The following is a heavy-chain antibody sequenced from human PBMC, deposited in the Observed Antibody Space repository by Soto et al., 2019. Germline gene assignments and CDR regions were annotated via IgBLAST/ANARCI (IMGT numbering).Heavy chain of an antibody. CDR2: IYSSGGT. D-gene: IGHD6-13*01. CDR1: GFTVSSNY. J-gene: IGHJ6*02. CDR3: TRGSYGGIGRYGMDV. V-gene: IGHV3-66*01. Sequence: EVQLVESGGGLVQPGGSLRLSCAASGFTVSSNYMTWVRQAPGKGLEWVSLIYSSGGTYYADSVKGRFTISRDNSKNKLYLQRNSLRAEDTAVYYCTRGSYGGIGRYGMDVWGQGTTVTVSS.